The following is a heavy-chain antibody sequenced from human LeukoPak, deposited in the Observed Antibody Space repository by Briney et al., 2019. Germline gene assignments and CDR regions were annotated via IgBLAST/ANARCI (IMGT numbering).Heavy chain of an antibody. V-gene: IGHV1-24*01. D-gene: IGHD2-2*01. CDR3: ATDREYQLLRGAFDI. J-gene: IGHJ3*02. CDR2: VDPEDGET. CDR1: GYTLTELS. Sequence: ASVKVSCKVSGYTLTELSMHWVRQAPGKGLEWMGGVDPEDGETIYAQKFQGRVTMTEDTSTDTAYMELSSLRSEDTAVYYCATDREYQLLRGAFDIWGQGTMVTVSS.